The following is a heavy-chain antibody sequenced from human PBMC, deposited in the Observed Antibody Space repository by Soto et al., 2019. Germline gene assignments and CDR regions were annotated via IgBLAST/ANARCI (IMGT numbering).Heavy chain of an antibody. CDR3: AKKTSGPDAFDI. V-gene: IGHV3-9*01. Sequence: GGSLRLSCAASGFTFDDYAMHWVRQAPGKGLEWVSGISWNSGSIGYADSVKGRFTISRDNTKNSLYLQMNSLRAEDTALYYCAKKTSGPDAFDIWGQGTMVTV. CDR2: ISWNSGSI. CDR1: GFTFDDYA. D-gene: IGHD6-19*01. J-gene: IGHJ3*02.